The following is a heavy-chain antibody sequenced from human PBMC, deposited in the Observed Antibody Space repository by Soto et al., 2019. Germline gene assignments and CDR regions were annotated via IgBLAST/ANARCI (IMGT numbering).Heavy chain of an antibody. CDR2: INTSGGST. D-gene: IGHD3-16*01. CDR3: ASLEITGY. V-gene: IGHV1-46*01. Sequence: EAAVKVSCKASGYTLSSNDMVWVRQAPGQGLEWMGIINTSGGSTDYAQKFQGRLTMTRDTSTNTVYMELSSLRSEDTAVYYCASLEITGYWGQRTQVTVSS. J-gene: IGHJ1*01. CDR1: GYTLSSND.